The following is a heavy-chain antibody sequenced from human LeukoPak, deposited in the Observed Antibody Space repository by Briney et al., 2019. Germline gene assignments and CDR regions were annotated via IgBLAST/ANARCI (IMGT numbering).Heavy chain of an antibody. CDR1: GYSFTSYD. Sequence: ASVKVSCKASGYSFTSYDINWVRQATGQGLEWMGWINPNSGNTGYAQKFQGRVTLTRNTSISTAYMELSSLRSEDTAVYYCARVLYGSGSYEWFDPWGQGTLVTVSS. CDR3: ARVLYGSGSYEWFDP. CDR2: INPNSGNT. J-gene: IGHJ5*02. D-gene: IGHD3-10*01. V-gene: IGHV1-8*01.